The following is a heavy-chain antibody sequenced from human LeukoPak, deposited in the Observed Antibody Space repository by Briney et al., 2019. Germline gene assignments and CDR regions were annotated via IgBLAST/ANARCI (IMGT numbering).Heavy chain of an antibody. CDR2: ISGSGGST. Sequence: PGGSLRLSCAASGFTFSSYAMSWVRQAPGKGLERVSAISGSGGSTYYADSVKGRFTISRDNSKNTLYLQMNSLRAEDTSVYYCAKQIDYSTPRGYFDYWGQGTLVTVSS. V-gene: IGHV3-23*01. CDR1: GFTFSSYA. J-gene: IGHJ4*02. D-gene: IGHD4-11*01. CDR3: AKQIDYSTPRGYFDY.